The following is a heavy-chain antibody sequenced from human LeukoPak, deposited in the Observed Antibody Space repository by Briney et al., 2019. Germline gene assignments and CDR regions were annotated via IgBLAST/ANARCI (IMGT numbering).Heavy chain of an antibody. CDR3: ARVQRTYIGSSFLDY. CDR1: GGSISGYF. J-gene: IGHJ4*02. CDR2: MYSSGST. Sequence: PSETLSLTSTVSGGSISGYFWIWVRQPAGKGLEWIGRMYSSGSTNYNPSLKSRVTRSVDTSKNQFSLKLSSVTAADTAVYYCARVQRTYIGSSFLDYWGQGTLVTVSS. V-gene: IGHV4-4*07. D-gene: IGHD6-13*01.